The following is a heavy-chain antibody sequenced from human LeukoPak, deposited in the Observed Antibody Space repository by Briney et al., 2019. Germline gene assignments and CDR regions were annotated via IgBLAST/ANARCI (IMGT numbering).Heavy chain of an antibody. CDR2: ISGSGGST. V-gene: IGHV3-23*01. D-gene: IGHD6-6*01. J-gene: IGHJ4*02. CDR3: AKSLRIAARPPFPFDY. Sequence: SGGSLRLSCAASGFTFSSYAMSWVRQAPGKGLEWVSAISGSGGSTYYADSVKGRFTISRDNSKNTLYLQMNSLRAEDTAVYYCAKSLRIAARPPFPFDYWGQGTLVTVSS. CDR1: GFTFSSYA.